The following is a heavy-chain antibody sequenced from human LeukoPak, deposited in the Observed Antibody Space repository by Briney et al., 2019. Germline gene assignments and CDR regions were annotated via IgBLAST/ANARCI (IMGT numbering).Heavy chain of an antibody. Sequence: SETLSLTCTVSGGSTSSSSYYWGWIRQPPGKGLEWIGSIYYSGITYYNPSLKSRASISVDTSNNQFSVRLSAVTAADTAVYFCARARDYQYYYMDVWGKGTTVTVSS. CDR3: ARARDYQYYYMDV. V-gene: IGHV4-39*01. CDR1: GGSTSSSSYY. D-gene: IGHD4/OR15-4a*01. J-gene: IGHJ6*03. CDR2: IYYSGIT.